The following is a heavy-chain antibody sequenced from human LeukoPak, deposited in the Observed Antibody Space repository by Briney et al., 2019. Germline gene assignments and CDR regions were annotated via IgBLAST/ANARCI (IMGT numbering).Heavy chain of an antibody. CDR1: GYSISSGYY. D-gene: IGHD1-7*01. Sequence: SETLSLTCTVSGYSISSGYYWGWIRQPPGKGLEWIGSIYHSGSTYYNPSLKSRVTISVDTSKNQCSLKLSSVTAADTAVYYCARAGITGTTIDYWGQGTLVTVSS. V-gene: IGHV4-38-2*02. CDR3: ARAGITGTTIDY. J-gene: IGHJ4*02. CDR2: IYHSGST.